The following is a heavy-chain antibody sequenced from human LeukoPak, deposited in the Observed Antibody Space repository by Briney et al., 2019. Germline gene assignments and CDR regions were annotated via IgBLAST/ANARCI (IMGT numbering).Heavy chain of an antibody. CDR2: ISSSSSIK. Sequence: GGSLRLSCAASGFTLSSFGMNWVRQAPGKGLEWVSYISSSSSIKFYADSVKGRFTISRDNAKNSMQLQMNSLSAEDTAVYYCARDKMYYYDSGMRAFDIWGQGTMVTVSS. V-gene: IGHV3-48*01. J-gene: IGHJ3*02. D-gene: IGHD3-10*01. CDR3: ARDKMYYYDSGMRAFDI. CDR1: GFTLSSFG.